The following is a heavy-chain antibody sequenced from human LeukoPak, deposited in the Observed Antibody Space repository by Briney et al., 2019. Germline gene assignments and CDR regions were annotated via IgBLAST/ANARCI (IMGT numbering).Heavy chain of an antibody. J-gene: IGHJ4*02. CDR3: ARATPYSRYYDY. V-gene: IGHV1-8*01. CDR1: GYTFTSYD. D-gene: IGHD6-13*01. Sequence: ASVKVSCKASGYTFTSYDINWVRQATGQGLEWMGWMNPNSGNTGYAQKFQGRVTMTRNTSISTAYMELSSLRSEDTAVYYCARATPYSRYYDYWGQGTLVTVSS. CDR2: MNPNSGNT.